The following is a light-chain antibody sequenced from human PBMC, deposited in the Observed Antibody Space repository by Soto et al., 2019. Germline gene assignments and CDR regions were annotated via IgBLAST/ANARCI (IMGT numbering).Light chain of an antibody. J-gene: IGKJ2*01. CDR2: RAS. Sequence: EIVMTQYPATLSVSAGERAALSCRASQSVGNSLAWYQQKPGQAPRLLLYRASYRATGIADRFSGSGSGTEFTLTISSLQSEDFVVYYCQQYKNWYSFGQGNKLEIK. V-gene: IGKV3-15*01. CDR1: QSVGNS. CDR3: QQYKNWYS.